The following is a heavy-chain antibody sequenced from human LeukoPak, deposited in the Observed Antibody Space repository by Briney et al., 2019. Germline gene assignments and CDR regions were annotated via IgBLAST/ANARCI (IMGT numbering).Heavy chain of an antibody. D-gene: IGHD6-13*01. Sequence: ASVKVSCKASGYTFTSYDINWVRQATGQGLEWMGWMNPNSGNTGYAQKFQGRAAMTRNTSISTAYMELSSLRSEDTAVYYCARAGYSSSWSYYYYYMDVWGKGTTVTISS. J-gene: IGHJ6*03. V-gene: IGHV1-8*01. CDR2: MNPNSGNT. CDR3: ARAGYSSSWSYYYYYMDV. CDR1: GYTFTSYD.